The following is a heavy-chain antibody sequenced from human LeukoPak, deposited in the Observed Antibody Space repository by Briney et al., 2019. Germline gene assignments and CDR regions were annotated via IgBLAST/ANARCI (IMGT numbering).Heavy chain of an antibody. CDR2: ITASSTAI. Sequence: HTGGSLRLSCAASGFTFSSYGMHWVRQAPGKGLEWVSSITASSTAIYSADSVRGRFTISRDNSKSTLSLQMNSLRAEDTAVYYCARGGGYCSSTSCFDPWGQGTLVTVSS. J-gene: IGHJ5*02. D-gene: IGHD2-2*01. CDR1: GFTFSSYG. CDR3: ARGGGYCSSTSCFDP. V-gene: IGHV3-48*01.